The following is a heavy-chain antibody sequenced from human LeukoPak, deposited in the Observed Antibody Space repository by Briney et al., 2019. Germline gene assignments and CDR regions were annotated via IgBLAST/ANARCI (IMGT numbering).Heavy chain of an antibody. CDR2: IKQDGSEK. J-gene: IGHJ4*02. CDR3: ARDRTQTYYDFWSGYSYYFDY. Sequence: QPGGSLRLSCAASGFTFSSYWMSWVRQAPGKGLEWVANIKQDGSEKYYVDSVKGRFTISRDNAKNSLYLQMNSLRAEDTAVYYCARDRTQTYYDFWSGYSYYFDYWGQGTLVTVSS. V-gene: IGHV3-7*03. CDR1: GFTFSSYW. D-gene: IGHD3-3*01.